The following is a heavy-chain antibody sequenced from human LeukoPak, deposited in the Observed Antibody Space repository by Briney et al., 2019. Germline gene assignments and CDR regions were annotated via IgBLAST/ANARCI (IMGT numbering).Heavy chain of an antibody. Sequence: GGSLRLSCAVSGFTVSDHFLDWVRQSPGKGLEWVGRSRNKAKSYTTEYAASVKGRFTISRDDSKNSLYLQMNSLETEDTAVYYCVRVGSVSGSDYLDYWGQGTLVTVSS. CDR2: SRNKAKSYTT. D-gene: IGHD6-19*01. CDR1: GFTVSDHF. J-gene: IGHJ4*02. CDR3: VRVGSVSGSDYLDY. V-gene: IGHV3-72*01.